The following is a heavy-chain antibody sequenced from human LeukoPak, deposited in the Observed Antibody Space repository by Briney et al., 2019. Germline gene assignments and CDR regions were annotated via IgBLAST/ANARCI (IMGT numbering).Heavy chain of an antibody. CDR2: IIPIFGRA. CDR1: GGTFSSLT. Sequence: SVKVSCKASGGTFSSLTINWVRQAPGQGLERMGGIIPIFGRANYAQKFQGRVTITADDSTSTAYMELSSLRSEDTAVYYCADLVYCSSSSCYEPFNQTWGQGTLVTVSP. V-gene: IGHV1-69*13. CDR3: ADLVYCSSSSCYEPFNQT. J-gene: IGHJ4*02. D-gene: IGHD2-2*01.